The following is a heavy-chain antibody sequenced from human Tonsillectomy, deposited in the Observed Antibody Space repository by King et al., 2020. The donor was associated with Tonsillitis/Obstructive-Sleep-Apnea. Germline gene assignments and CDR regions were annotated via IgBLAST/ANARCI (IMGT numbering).Heavy chain of an antibody. D-gene: IGHD5-18*01. J-gene: IGHJ3*02. CDR3: ARATRGYNYGRLDAFDI. CDR1: GGSFSGYY. CDR2: INHSGSS. Sequence: VQLQQWGAGLLKPSETLSLTCGVYGGSFSGYYWSWIRQPPGKGLEWIGEINHSGSSNYNPSLKSRVTISIDTSKNQFSLKLSSVTAADTAVYYCARATRGYNYGRLDAFDIWGQGTKVTVFS. V-gene: IGHV4-34*01.